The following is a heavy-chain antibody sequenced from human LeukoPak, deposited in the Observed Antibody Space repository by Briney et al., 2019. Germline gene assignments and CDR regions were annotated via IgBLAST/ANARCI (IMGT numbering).Heavy chain of an antibody. V-gene: IGHV4-59*01. CDR2: IYHSGST. CDR1: GGSISSYY. CDR3: ARDGYSGNDGL. D-gene: IGHD5-12*01. Sequence: SETLSLTCTVSGGSISSYYWSWIRQPPGKGLEWIGYIYHSGSTKYNPSLKSRFTISVDTSKNQFSLKLSSVTAADTAVYYCARDGYSGNDGLWGQGTLVTVSS. J-gene: IGHJ4*02.